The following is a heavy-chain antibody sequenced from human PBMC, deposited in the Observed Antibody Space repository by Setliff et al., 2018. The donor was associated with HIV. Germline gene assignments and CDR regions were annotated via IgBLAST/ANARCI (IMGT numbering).Heavy chain of an antibody. Sequence: TLSLTCTVSGGSISSGGYYWRWIRQHPGKGLEWIGYIYYTGSTDYNPSLKSRVTISLDTSKNQFSLKLRSVTAADTAVYYCARAASYYYYYMDVWGKGTTVTVSS. CDR2: IYYTGST. CDR1: GGSISSGGYY. CDR3: ARAASYYYYYMDV. V-gene: IGHV4-31*03. J-gene: IGHJ6*03.